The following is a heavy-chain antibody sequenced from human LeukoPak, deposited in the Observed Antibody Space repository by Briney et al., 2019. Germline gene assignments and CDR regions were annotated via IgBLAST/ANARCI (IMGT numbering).Heavy chain of an antibody. J-gene: IGHJ3*02. CDR3: AREKTGAGAFDI. CDR2: IYYSGSEST. D-gene: IGHD7-27*01. CDR1: GGSISGHY. V-gene: IGHV4-59*11. Sequence: SETLSLTCTVSGGSISGHYWSWIRQPPGKGLEWIGNIYYSGSESTNYNPSFKSRVAISTDTSKKHFSLKLSSVAAADTAVYYCAREKTGAGAFDIWGQGTMVTVSS.